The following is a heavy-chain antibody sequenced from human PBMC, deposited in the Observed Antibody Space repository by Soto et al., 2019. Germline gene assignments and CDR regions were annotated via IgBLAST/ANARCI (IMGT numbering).Heavy chain of an antibody. Sequence: SETLSLTCTVSGGSISSSSYYWGWIRQPPGKGLEWIGSIYYSGSTYYNPSLKSRVTISVDTSKNQFSLRLSSVTAADTAVYYCARLSPLRVRGVNQPIDYWGQGTLVTVSS. CDR2: IYYSGST. CDR1: GGSISSSSYY. J-gene: IGHJ4*02. CDR3: ARLSPLRVRGVNQPIDY. V-gene: IGHV4-39*01. D-gene: IGHD3-10*01.